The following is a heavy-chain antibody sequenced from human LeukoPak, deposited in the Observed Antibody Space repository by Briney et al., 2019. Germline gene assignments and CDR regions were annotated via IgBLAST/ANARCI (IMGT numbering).Heavy chain of an antibody. Sequence: PSETLSLTCAVYGGSFSDYYWGWIRQPPEKGLEWIGEINHSGSTNYNPSLKSRVTISVDTSKNQFSLKLTSVTAADTAVYYCVSAKFLVRGVSWFDPWGQGTLVTVSS. CDR2: INHSGST. CDR1: GGSFSDYY. V-gene: IGHV4-34*01. D-gene: IGHD3-10*01. CDR3: VSAKFLVRGVSWFDP. J-gene: IGHJ5*02.